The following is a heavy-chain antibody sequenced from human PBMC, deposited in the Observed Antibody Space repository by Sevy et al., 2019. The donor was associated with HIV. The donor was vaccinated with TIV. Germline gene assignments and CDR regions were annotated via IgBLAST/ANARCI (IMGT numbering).Heavy chain of an antibody. V-gene: IGHV3-7*03. CDR1: GFSFKSYW. CDR3: VRTGAYAGTYSHHYGMDV. D-gene: IGHD5-12*01. CDR2: INQDGSEK. J-gene: IGHJ6*02. Sequence: GGSLRLSCVASGFSFKSYWMSWVRQAPGKGLEWVANINQDGSEKNYVDSVKGRLTISRDSARNSLHLQMNSLRADDTALYYCVRTGAYAGTYSHHYGMDVWGQGTTVTVSS.